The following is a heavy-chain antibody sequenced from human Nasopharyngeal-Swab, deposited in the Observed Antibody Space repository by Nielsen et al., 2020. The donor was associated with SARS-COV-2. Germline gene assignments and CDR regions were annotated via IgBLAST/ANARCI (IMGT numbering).Heavy chain of an antibody. CDR3: AGDLSDTARPDY. V-gene: IGHV3-66*03. Sequence: GESLKISCAASGFTVSSNYMSWARQAPGKGLEWVSVIYSCGSTYYADSVKGRFTISRDNAKNSLYLQMNSLRAEDTAVYYCAGDLSDTARPDYWGQGTLVTVSS. J-gene: IGHJ4*02. D-gene: IGHD5-18*01. CDR2: IYSCGST. CDR1: GFTVSSNY.